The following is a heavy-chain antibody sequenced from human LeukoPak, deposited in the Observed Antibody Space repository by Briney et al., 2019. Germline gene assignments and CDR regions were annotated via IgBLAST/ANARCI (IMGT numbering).Heavy chain of an antibody. J-gene: IGHJ6*03. CDR2: ISGSGGST. V-gene: IGHV3-23*01. D-gene: IGHD5-12*01. CDR3: AKVATISYYYYYYMDV. Sequence: GGSLRLSCAASGFTFSSYAVSWVRQAPGKGLEWVSAISGSGGSTYYADSVRGRFTISRDNSKNTLYLQMNSLRAEDTAVYYCAKVATISYYYYYYMDVCGKGTTVTVSS. CDR1: GFTFSSYA.